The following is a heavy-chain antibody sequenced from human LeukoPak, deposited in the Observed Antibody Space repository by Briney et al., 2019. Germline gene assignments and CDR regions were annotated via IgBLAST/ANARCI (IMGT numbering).Heavy chain of an antibody. CDR2: IYSGGSR. CDR1: GFTVSSNY. V-gene: IGHV3-53*01. Sequence: GGSLRLSCAAPGFTVSSNYMTWVRQAPGKGLEWVSVIYSGGSRYYADSVKGRFTISRDNSKNTLYLQMNSLRAEDTAVYYCARGPNCGYGMWGQGTLVTVSS. J-gene: IGHJ4*02. D-gene: IGHD2-21*01. CDR3: ARGPNCGYGM.